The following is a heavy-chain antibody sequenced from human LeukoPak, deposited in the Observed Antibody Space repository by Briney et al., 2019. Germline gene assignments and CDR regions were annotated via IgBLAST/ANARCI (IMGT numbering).Heavy chain of an antibody. D-gene: IGHD5-12*01. CDR3: AKDRYGDYEYYFDY. CDR1: GFTSSSYW. CDR2: LSGAGLRT. J-gene: IGHJ4*02. V-gene: IGHV3-23*01. Sequence: GGSLRLSCAASGFTSSSYWMSWVRQAPGKGLEWVSSLSGAGLRTYYADSVKGRFTISRDNSKNTLYLHMNSLTGDDTAVYYCAKDRYGDYEYYFDYWGQGTLVTVSS.